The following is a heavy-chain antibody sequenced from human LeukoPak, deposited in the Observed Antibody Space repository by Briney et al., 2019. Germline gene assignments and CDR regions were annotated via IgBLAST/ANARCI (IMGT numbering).Heavy chain of an antibody. V-gene: IGHV3-23*01. J-gene: IGHJ4*02. Sequence: GGSLRLSCAASGFIFNHHAMSWVRQAPGKGLEWVSSITGDGFTFYADSVKGQFTISRDNSKNTLYLQMNSLRAEDTAVYYCARDSGDYWGQGTLVTVSS. CDR3: ARDSGDY. CDR1: GFIFNHHA. CDR2: ITGDGFT. D-gene: IGHD3-10*01.